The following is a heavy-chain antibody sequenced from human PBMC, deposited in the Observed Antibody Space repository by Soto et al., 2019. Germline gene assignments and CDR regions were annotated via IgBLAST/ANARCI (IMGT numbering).Heavy chain of an antibody. CDR3: VRHSGHWMVLGSVDY. CDR2: INPANGKT. Sequence: QVQLVQSGAEVKKPGASVKVSCKASGYMFTSNAIQWVRQAPGQRLEWMGWINPANGKTKSSQKYQGRVTFTRDTTAIRAYRELTRRLPVDAADYKCVRHSGHWMVLGSVDYWRPGTRVTVSS. D-gene: IGHD3-10*01. V-gene: IGHV1-3*01. CDR1: GYMFTSNA. J-gene: IGHJ4*02.